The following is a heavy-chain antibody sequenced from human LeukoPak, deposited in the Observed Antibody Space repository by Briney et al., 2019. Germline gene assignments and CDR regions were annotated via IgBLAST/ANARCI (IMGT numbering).Heavy chain of an antibody. CDR3: VRDFYGGNSNGPDH. D-gene: IGHD4-23*01. CDR2: INPGSSGT. V-gene: IGHV1-46*01. CDR1: GYTFTTYF. J-gene: IGHJ4*02. Sequence: ASVKVSCKASGYTFTTYFIHWVRQAPGQGLEWMGIINPGSSGTKFAQKLQGRVTMTSDTSTSPVYMELSSLRSDDTAVYYCVRDFYGGNSNGPDHWGQGTLVTVSS.